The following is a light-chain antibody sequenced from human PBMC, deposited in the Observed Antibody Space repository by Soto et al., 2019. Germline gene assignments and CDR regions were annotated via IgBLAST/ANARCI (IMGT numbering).Light chain of an antibody. J-gene: IGKJ5*01. CDR3: QQYGNSPIT. Sequence: ETVLTHSPGTLSLSPGETATLSCRASQSLGSNSLVWYQQKPGQPPRLLISGVSNRATDIPDRFSGSGSGTDFTLTITRLESEDFAVYACQQYGNSPITFGQGTRLEIK. CDR2: GVS. CDR1: QSLGSNS. V-gene: IGKV3-20*01.